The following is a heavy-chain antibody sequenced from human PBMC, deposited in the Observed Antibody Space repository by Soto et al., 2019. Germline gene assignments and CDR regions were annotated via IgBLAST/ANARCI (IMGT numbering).Heavy chain of an antibody. CDR2: MSYDGSNK. CDR1: GFTFNTFA. V-gene: IGHV3-30*04. J-gene: IGHJ4*02. CDR3: ARVDGSGIGSSHLPFVY. Sequence: QVQLVESGGGVVQPGTSLRLSCAASGFTFNTFALHWVRQAPGKGLEWVAIMSYDGSNKYYAESVKGRFTVSRDNSKNTLFLQMNNLGVEDTPVYFCARVDGSGIGSSHLPFVYWGRGTLVTVSS. D-gene: IGHD3-10*01.